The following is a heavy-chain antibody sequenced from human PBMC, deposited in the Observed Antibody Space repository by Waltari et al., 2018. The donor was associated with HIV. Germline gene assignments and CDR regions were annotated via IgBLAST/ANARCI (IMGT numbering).Heavy chain of an antibody. CDR3: ARGGFYGSGSKVN. J-gene: IGHJ4*02. D-gene: IGHD3-10*01. CDR2: IKQDGSEK. V-gene: IGHV3-7*04. Sequence: EVQLVGSGGGLVQPGGSLRRSCAASGFTFSSYWMSWVRQAPGKVREWVANIKQDGSEKYYGVSVNGRFTISRDNAENSLYLQMNSLIAEDTAVYYCARGGFYGSGSKVNWGQGTLVTVSS. CDR1: GFTFSSYW.